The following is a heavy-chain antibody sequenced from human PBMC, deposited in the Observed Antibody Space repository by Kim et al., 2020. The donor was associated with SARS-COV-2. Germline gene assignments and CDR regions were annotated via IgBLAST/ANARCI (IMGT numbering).Heavy chain of an antibody. CDR3: ARALGVAGATFGYYFDY. V-gene: IGHV3-30*04. CDR1: GFTFSSYA. J-gene: IGHJ4*02. Sequence: GGSLRLSCAASGFTFSSYAMHWVRQAPGKGLEWVAVISYDGSNKYYVDSVKGRFTISRDNSKNTLYLQMNSLRAEDTAVYYCARALGVAGATFGYYFDYWGQGTLVTVSS. D-gene: IGHD1-26*01. CDR2: ISYDGSNK.